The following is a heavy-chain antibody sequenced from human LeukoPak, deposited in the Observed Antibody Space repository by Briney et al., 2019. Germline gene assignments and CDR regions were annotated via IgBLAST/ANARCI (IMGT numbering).Heavy chain of an antibody. CDR2: INHSGST. Sequence: PSETLSLTCAVYGGSFSGYYWSWIRQPPGRGLEWIGEINHSGSTNYNPSLKSRVTISVDTSKNQFSLKLSSVTAADTAVYYCARGGWNDPNWFDPWGQGTLVTVSS. J-gene: IGHJ5*02. D-gene: IGHD1-1*01. V-gene: IGHV4-34*01. CDR3: ARGGWNDPNWFDP. CDR1: GGSFSGYY.